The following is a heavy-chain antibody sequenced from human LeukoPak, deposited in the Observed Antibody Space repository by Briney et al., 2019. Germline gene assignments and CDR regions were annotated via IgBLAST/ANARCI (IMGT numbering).Heavy chain of an antibody. V-gene: IGHV1-69*05. J-gene: IGHJ3*02. CDR1: GGTFSSYA. D-gene: IGHD3-22*01. CDR3: ARGPVYYDSSGYYPGAFDI. Sequence: GASVKVSCKASGGTFSSYAISWVRQAPGQGLEWMGGIIPIFGTANYAQKFQGRVTITTDESTSTAYMELSSLRSEDTAVYYCARGPVYYDSSGYYPGAFDIWGQGTMVTVSS. CDR2: IIPIFGTA.